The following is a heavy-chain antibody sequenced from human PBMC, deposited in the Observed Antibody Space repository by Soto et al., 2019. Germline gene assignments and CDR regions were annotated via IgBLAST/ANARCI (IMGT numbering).Heavy chain of an antibody. CDR2: IIPIFGTA. J-gene: IGHJ5*02. Sequence: QVQLVQSGAEVKKPGSSVKVSCKASGGTFSSYAISWVRQAPGQGLEWMGGIIPIFGTANYAQKFQGRVTITADESTSTAYLELSSLKAERRAVYYCESGLKYCISTSCYFLVPGRQGTLVIVCS. CDR1: GGTFSSYA. D-gene: IGHD2-2*01. V-gene: IGHV1-69*12. CDR3: ESGLKYCISTSCYFLVP.